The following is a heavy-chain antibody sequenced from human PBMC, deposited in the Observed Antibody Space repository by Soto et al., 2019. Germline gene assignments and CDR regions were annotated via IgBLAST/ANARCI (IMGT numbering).Heavy chain of an antibody. Sequence: GGSLRLSCSASGFTFSSYAMHWVRQAPGKGLEYVSAISSNGGSTYYADSVKGRFTISRDNSKNTLYLQMSSLRAEDTAVYYCVKAKPKWDYYYYYYGMDVWGQGTTVTVSS. CDR3: VKAKPKWDYYYYYYGMDV. J-gene: IGHJ6*02. D-gene: IGHD1-26*01. V-gene: IGHV3-64D*08. CDR1: GFTFSSYA. CDR2: ISSNGGST.